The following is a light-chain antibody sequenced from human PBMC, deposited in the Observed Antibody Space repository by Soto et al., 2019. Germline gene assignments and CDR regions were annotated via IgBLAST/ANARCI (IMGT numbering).Light chain of an antibody. CDR3: QQYDVDSGT. CDR1: QSISSW. J-gene: IGKJ1*01. Sequence: DIQMTQSPSTLSASVGDRVTITCRASQSISSWLAWYQQKPGKAPKLLIYDASNLQTGVPSRFSGSGSGTEFTLTISSLHPDDFATYYCQQYDVDSGTFGQGTKVDIK. CDR2: DAS. V-gene: IGKV1-5*01.